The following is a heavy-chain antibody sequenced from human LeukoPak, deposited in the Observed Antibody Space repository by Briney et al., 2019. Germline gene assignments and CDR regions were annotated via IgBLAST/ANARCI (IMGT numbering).Heavy chain of an antibody. V-gene: IGHV4-34*01. CDR3: AIHIQTCFDY. J-gene: IGHJ4*02. CDR1: GGSFSGYY. D-gene: IGHD5-18*01. Sequence: SETLPLTCAVYGGSFSGYYWSWIRQPPGKGLEWIGEINHSGSTNYNPSLKSRVTISVDTSKNQFSLKLSSVTAADTAVYYCAIHIQTCFDYWGQGTLVTVSS. CDR2: INHSGST.